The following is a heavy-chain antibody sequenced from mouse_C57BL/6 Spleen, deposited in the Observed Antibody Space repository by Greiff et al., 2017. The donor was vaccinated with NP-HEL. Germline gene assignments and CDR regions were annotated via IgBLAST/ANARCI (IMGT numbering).Heavy chain of an antibody. CDR1: GYTFTSYT. CDR2: INPSSGYT. Sequence: QVQLKQSGAELARPGASVKMSCKASGYTFTSYTMHWVKQRPGQGLEWIGYINPSSGYTKYNQKFKDKATSTADKSSSTAYMQLSSLTSEDSAVYYCARDDYDLWFAYWGQGTLVTVSA. CDR3: ARDDYDLWFAY. V-gene: IGHV1-4*01. D-gene: IGHD2-4*01. J-gene: IGHJ3*01.